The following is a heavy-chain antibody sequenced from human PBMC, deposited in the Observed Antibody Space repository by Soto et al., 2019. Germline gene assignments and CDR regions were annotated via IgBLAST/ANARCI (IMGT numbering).Heavy chain of an antibody. V-gene: IGHV2-5*02. J-gene: IGHJ6*03. Sequence: QITLKESGPTLVKPTQTLTLTCTFSGFSLSTSGVGVGWNRQPPGKALEGLALTYWDDDKRYSPSLKSRPTITKDTSKYQVVLTKTNLDPVDTATDYCENTTGWFPNYYHTAVWGKGSTVTVSS. CDR3: ENTTGWFPNYYHTAV. CDR1: GFSLSTSGVG. CDR2: TYWDDDK. D-gene: IGHD2-15*01.